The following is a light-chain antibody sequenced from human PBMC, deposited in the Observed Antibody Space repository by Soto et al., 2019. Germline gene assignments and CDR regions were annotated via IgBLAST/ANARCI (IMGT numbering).Light chain of an antibody. CDR2: AAD. V-gene: IGKV1-39*01. CDR3: QQSYDMPWT. CDR1: QIITNY. J-gene: IGKJ1*01. Sequence: DIQMTQSPSSLSASVGDTVTITCRASQIITNYLTWFQQKPGKAPSLLIFAADNLQDGVPSRFSGSGSGRDFSLNISSLQPEDFATYYCQQSYDMPWTFGQGTKVEIK.